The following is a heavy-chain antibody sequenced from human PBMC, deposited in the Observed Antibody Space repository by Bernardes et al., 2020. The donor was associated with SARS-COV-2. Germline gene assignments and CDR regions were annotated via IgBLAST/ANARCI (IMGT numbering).Heavy chain of an antibody. Sequence: GGSLRLSCAASGFTFSSLCMSWVRQAPGEGLEWVANINKDGSERYYVDSVKGRFTISRDNAKNSLYLQMNSLRAEDTAVYYCARDSGYGDWVGVWGQGTMVTVSS. CDR2: INKDGSER. J-gene: IGHJ3*01. V-gene: IGHV3-7*01. CDR3: ARDSGYGDWVGV. D-gene: IGHD4-17*01. CDR1: GFTFSSLC.